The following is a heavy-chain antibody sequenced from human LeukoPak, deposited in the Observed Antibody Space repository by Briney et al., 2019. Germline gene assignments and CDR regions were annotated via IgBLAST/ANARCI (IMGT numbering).Heavy chain of an antibody. CDR1: GGSISNYY. Sequence: SETLSLTCTVSGGSISNYYWSWIRQPPGKGLEWIGEINHSGTTNYNPSLKSRVTMSLDTSKNQFSLRLNSVTAADTAVYYCARVPLRFLEPFDYWGQGTLVTVSS. J-gene: IGHJ4*02. CDR3: ARVPLRFLEPFDY. CDR2: INHSGTT. V-gene: IGHV4-34*01. D-gene: IGHD3-3*01.